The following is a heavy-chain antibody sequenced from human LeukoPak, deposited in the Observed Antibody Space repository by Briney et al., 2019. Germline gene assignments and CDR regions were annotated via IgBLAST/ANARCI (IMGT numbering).Heavy chain of an antibody. D-gene: IGHD1-1*01. J-gene: IGHJ6*02. CDR2: ISSSSSYI. CDR1: GFTFSSYS. V-gene: IGHV3-21*01. CDR3: ARENWNGGNGYYYGMDV. Sequence: GGSLRLSCAASGFTFSSYSMSWVRQAPGKGLEWVSSISSSSSYIYYADSVKGRFTISRDNAKNSLYLQMNSLRAEDTAVYYCARENWNGGNGYYYGMDVWGQGTTVTVSS.